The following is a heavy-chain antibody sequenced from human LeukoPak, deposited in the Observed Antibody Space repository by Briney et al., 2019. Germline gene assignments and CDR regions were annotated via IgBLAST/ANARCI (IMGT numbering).Heavy chain of an antibody. CDR3: ARDSEGITGTLGGPTAYGWFDP. Sequence: ASVKVSCKASGYTFTSYYMHWVRQAPGQGLEWMRIINPSGGSTSYAQKFQGRVTMTRDTSTSTVYMELSSLRSEDTAVYYCARDSEGITGTLGGPTAYGWFDPWGQGTLVTVSS. D-gene: IGHD1-7*01. CDR1: GYTFTSYY. J-gene: IGHJ5*02. V-gene: IGHV1-46*01. CDR2: INPSGGST.